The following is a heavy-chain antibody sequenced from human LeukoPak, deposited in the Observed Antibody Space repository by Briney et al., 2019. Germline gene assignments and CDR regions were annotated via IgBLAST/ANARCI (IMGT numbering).Heavy chain of an antibody. J-gene: IGHJ4*02. D-gene: IGHD2-15*01. V-gene: IGHV3-23*01. CDR2: INPNDDGRS. Sequence: GGSLRLSCQASGFTFSNYAMSWIRQAPGKGLEWVSSINPNDDGRSFFANFVEGRSTISRDDSRSAVYLQMNNLRAEDTAVYYCARSGVATFHYWGQGILVTVSS. CDR3: ARSGVATFHY. CDR1: GFTFSNYA.